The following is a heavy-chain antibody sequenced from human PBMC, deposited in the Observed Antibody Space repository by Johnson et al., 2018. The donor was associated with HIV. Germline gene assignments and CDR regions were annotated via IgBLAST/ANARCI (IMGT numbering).Heavy chain of an antibody. CDR1: EFTFSNYD. V-gene: IGHV3-66*01. D-gene: IGHD3-22*01. J-gene: IGHJ3*02. CDR3: ARDLYYYDSSDYYSNAFDI. Sequence: VQLVESGGGVVQPGRSLRLSCAASEFTFSNYDMHWVRQAPGKGLEWVSVIYSGGSTYYADSGQGRFTISRDNSKNMLYLQMNSLRAEDTAMYYCARDLYYYDSSDYYSNAFDIWGPGTMVTVSS. CDR2: IYSGGST.